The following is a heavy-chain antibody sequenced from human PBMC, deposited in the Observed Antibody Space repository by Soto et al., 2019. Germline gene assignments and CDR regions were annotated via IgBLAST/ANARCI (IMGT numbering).Heavy chain of an antibody. J-gene: IGHJ4*02. V-gene: IGHV1-3*01. CDR3: ARVPYCGGDCYPAYYFDY. CDR2: INAGNGNT. D-gene: IGHD2-21*02. CDR1: GYTFTSYA. Sequence: ASVKVSCKASGYTFTSYAMHWVRQAPGQRLEWMGWINAGNGNTKYSQKFQGRVTITRDTSASTAYMELSSLRSEDTAVYYCARVPYCGGDCYPAYYFDYWGQGTLVTVSS.